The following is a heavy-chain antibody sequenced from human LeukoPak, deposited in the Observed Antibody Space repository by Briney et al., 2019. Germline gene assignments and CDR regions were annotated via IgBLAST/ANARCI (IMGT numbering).Heavy chain of an antibody. CDR1: GYSISSAYY. CDR2: IYHSGST. Sequence: PSETLSLTCAVSGYSISSAYYWGWIRQPPVKGLEWIGSIYHSGSTYYNPSLKSRVTISVDTSKNQFSLKLSSVTAADTAVYYCATLFEIDEYSNYDFDYWGQGTLVTVSS. V-gene: IGHV4-38-2*01. D-gene: IGHD4-11*01. CDR3: ATLFEIDEYSNYDFDY. J-gene: IGHJ4*02.